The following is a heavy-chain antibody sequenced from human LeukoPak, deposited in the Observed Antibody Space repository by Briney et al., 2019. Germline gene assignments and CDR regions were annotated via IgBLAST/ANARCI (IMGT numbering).Heavy chain of an antibody. J-gene: IGHJ4*02. V-gene: IGHV4-39*07. CDR2: IYYSGST. D-gene: IGHD5-18*01. CDR1: GGSISSSTYY. CDR3: ARIVDTTMAFFDY. Sequence: SETLSLTCTVSGGSISSSTYYWGWIRQPPGKGLEWIGTIYYSGSTYYNASLKSRVTISVDTSRNQFSLKLSSVTAADTAVYYCARIVDTTMAFFDYWGQGTLVTVSS.